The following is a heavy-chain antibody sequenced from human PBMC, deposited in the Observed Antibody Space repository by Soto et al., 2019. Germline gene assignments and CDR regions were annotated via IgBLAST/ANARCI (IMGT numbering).Heavy chain of an antibody. J-gene: IGHJ4*02. D-gene: IGHD6-13*01. V-gene: IGHV1-69*08. CDR1: GGTFSSYT. CDR3: ARDSSSWPFDY. CDR2: IIPILGIA. Sequence: QVQLVQSGAEVKKPGSSVKVSCKASGGTFSSYTISWVRQAPGQGLEWMGRIIPILGIANYAQKFQGRVTITADKSTSTAYMELSILRSEDTAVYYCARDSSSWPFDYWGQGTLVTVSS.